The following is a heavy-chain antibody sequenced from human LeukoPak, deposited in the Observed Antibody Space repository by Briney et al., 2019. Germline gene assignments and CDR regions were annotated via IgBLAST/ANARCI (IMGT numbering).Heavy chain of an antibody. CDR3: ARDIMAVAGGWFDP. Sequence: ASVKVSCKASGYTFISYGISWVRQAPGQGLEWMGWISAYNGNTNYAQKLQGRVTMTTDTSTSTAYMELRSLRSDDTAVYYCARDIMAVAGGWFDPWGQGTLVTVSS. D-gene: IGHD6-19*01. CDR2: ISAYNGNT. V-gene: IGHV1-18*01. CDR1: GYTFISYG. J-gene: IGHJ5*02.